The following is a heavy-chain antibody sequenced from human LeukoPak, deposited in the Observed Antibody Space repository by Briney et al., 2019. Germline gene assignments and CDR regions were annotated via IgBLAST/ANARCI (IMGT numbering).Heavy chain of an antibody. J-gene: IGHJ4*02. CDR2: INSDGSST. CDR1: GFTFSSYW. CDR3: AREPTIVGATDSFDY. Sequence: GGSLRLSCAASGFTFSSYWMHWVRHAPGKGLVWVSRINSDGSSTSYADSVKGRFTISRDNAKNTLYLQMNSLRAEDTAVYYCAREPTIVGATDSFDYWGQGTLVTATS. D-gene: IGHD1-26*01. V-gene: IGHV3-74*01.